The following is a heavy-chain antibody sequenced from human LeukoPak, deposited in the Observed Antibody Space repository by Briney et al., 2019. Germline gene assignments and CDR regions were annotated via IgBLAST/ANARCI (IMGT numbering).Heavy chain of an antibody. V-gene: IGHV3-9*01. J-gene: IGHJ4*02. CDR1: GFTFDDYA. CDR3: ATEEPAFDY. D-gene: IGHD1-14*01. Sequence: GGSLRLSCAASGFTFDDYAMHWVRQAPGKGLEWVSGISWNSGSIGYADSVKGRFTISRDNAKNSLYLQMNSLRAEDTAVYYCATEEPAFDYWGQGTLVTVSS. CDR2: ISWNSGSI.